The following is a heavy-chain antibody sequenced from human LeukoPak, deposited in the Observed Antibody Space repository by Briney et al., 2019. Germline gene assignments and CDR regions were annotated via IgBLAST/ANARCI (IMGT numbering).Heavy chain of an antibody. Sequence: GGSLRLSCAASGFTFDDYAMHWVRQAPGKGLEWVSGISWNSGSIGYADSVKGRFTISRDNAKNSLYLQMNSLRAEDMALYYCAKANGDTYYYYMDVWGKGTTVTVSS. CDR3: AKANGDTYYYYMDV. CDR2: ISWNSGSI. CDR1: GFTFDDYA. D-gene: IGHD4-17*01. J-gene: IGHJ6*03. V-gene: IGHV3-9*03.